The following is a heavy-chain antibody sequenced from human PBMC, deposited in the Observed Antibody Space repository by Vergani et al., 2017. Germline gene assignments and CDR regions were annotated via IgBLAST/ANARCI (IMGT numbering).Heavy chain of an antibody. D-gene: IGHD3-9*01. V-gene: IGHV1-18*04. Sequence: QVQLVQSGAEVKKPGASVKVSCKASGYTFTSYGISWVRQAPGQGLEWMGWMSVYNGNTNYAQKVQGRVTMSTGTSTSTAYMELRSLRSDETAVYYCARGREYDIWTGYTPASPFDFWGQGTLVTVSS. CDR3: ARGREYDIWTGYTPASPFDF. CDR1: GYTFTSYG. J-gene: IGHJ4*02. CDR2: MSVYNGNT.